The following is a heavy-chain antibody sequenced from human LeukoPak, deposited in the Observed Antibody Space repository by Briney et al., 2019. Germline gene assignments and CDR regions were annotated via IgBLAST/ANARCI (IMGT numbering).Heavy chain of an antibody. Sequence: SETLSLTCTVSGGSVSSGDYYWSWIRQPPGKGLEWIGYIYYSGNTYYNPSLKSRLTVSVDTSKNQFSLKLTSVTAADTAVYYCARARRFAAAGTTAFDIWGQGTMVTVSS. V-gene: IGHV4-30-4*08. D-gene: IGHD6-13*01. CDR2: IYYSGNT. CDR3: ARARRFAAAGTTAFDI. CDR1: GGSVSSGDYY. J-gene: IGHJ3*02.